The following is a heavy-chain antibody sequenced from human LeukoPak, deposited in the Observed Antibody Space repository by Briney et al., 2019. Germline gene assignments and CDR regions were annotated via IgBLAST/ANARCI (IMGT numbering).Heavy chain of an antibody. Sequence: ASVKVSCKASGYTFTSYGISWVRQAPGQGLEWMGWISAYNGNTNYAQKLQGRVTMTTDTSTSTAYMELRSLRSGNTAVYYCVICYSVVGAFDIWSQGTMVTVSS. V-gene: IGHV1-18*01. CDR1: GYTFTSYG. CDR3: VICYSVVGAFDI. D-gene: IGHD2-21*01. J-gene: IGHJ3*02. CDR2: ISAYNGNT.